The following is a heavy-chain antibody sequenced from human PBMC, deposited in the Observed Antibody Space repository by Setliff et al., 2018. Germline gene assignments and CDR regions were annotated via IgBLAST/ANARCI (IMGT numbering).Heavy chain of an antibody. J-gene: IGHJ6*03. D-gene: IGHD1-1*01. CDR2: IKQDGSEK. V-gene: IGHV3-7*03. CDR1: GFTFSSYW. CDR3: AKTRGSNWNFFYYMDV. Sequence: PGGSLRLSCAASGFTFSSYWMSWVRQAPGKGLEWVANIKQDGSEKYYVDSVKGRFTISRDNAKNTLYLQMNSLRAEDTAVYYCAKTRGSNWNFFYYMDVWGKGTTVTVSS.